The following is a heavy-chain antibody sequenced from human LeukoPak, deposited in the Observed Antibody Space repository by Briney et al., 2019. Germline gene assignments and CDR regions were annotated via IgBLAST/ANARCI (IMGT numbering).Heavy chain of an antibody. J-gene: IGHJ4*02. CDR1: GGSISSYY. CDR3: ARAGGYSGYGQGLDY. CDR2: IYYSGST. V-gene: IGHV4-59*01. Sequence: PSETLSLTCTVSGGSISSYYWSWIRQPPGKGLKWIGYIYYSGSTNYNPSLKSRVTISVDTSKNQFSLKLSPVTAADTAVYYCARAGGYSGYGQGLDYWGQGTLVTVSS. D-gene: IGHD5-12*01.